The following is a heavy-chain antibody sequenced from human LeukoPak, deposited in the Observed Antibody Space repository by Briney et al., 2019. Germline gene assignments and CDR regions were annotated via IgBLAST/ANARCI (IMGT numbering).Heavy chain of an antibody. J-gene: IGHJ4*02. V-gene: IGHV4-39*01. CDR2: IYYSGST. CDR3: ARRSSSWYYSY. D-gene: IGHD6-13*01. Sequence: PSETLSLTCTVSGGSISSYYWGWIRQPPGKGLEWIGSIYYSGSTYYNPSLKSRVTISVDTSKNQFSLKLSSVTAADTAVYYCARRSSSWYYSYWGQGTLVTVSS. CDR1: GGSISSYY.